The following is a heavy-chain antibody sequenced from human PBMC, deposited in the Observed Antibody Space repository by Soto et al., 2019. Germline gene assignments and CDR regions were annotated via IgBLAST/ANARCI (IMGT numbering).Heavy chain of an antibody. CDR1: GGSISGYY. CDR2: IYYSGST. Sequence: PSETLSLTCTVSGGSISGYYWSWIRQPPGKGLEWIGYIYYSGSTSYNPSLKSRLTISVDTSKNQFSLRLTSVTAADTAVYYCARGYSSSSSGIDYWGQGTLVTVPQ. CDR3: ARGYSSSSSGIDY. V-gene: IGHV4-59*01. J-gene: IGHJ4*02. D-gene: IGHD6-6*01.